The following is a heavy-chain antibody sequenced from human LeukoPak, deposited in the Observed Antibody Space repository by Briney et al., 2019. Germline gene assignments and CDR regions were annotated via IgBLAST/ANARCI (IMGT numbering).Heavy chain of an antibody. Sequence: PSETLSLTCAVYGGSFSGYYWSWIRQPPGKGLEWIGEINHSGSTNYNPSLKSRVTISVDTSKNQFSLKLSSVTAADTAVYYCARRVRGGYGPYYWGQGTLVTVSS. CDR2: INHSGST. CDR1: GGSFSGYY. D-gene: IGHD3-10*01. J-gene: IGHJ4*02. CDR3: ARRVRGGYGPYY. V-gene: IGHV4-34*01.